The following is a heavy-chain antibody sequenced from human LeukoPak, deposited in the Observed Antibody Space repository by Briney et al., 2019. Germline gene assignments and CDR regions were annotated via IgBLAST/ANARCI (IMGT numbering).Heavy chain of an antibody. Sequence: SETLSLTCTVSGGSISSGGYYWSWIRPHPGQGLEWIGYIYYSGSTYYNPSLNTQVTISVETSKKQFSLKLSSVAVASTAEYYCSLSYDWSYYYWGQGTLVTVSS. J-gene: IGHJ4*02. V-gene: IGHV4-31*01. CDR2: IYYSGST. D-gene: IGHD1-26*01. CDR3: SLSYDWSYYY. CDR1: GGSISSGGYY.